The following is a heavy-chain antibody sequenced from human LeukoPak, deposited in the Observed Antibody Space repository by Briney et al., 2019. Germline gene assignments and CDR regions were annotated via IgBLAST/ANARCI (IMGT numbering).Heavy chain of an antibody. J-gene: IGHJ4*02. D-gene: IGHD6-19*01. CDR3: ATVGIAVAQRDY. Sequence: ASVKVSCKVSGYTLTELSMHWVRQAPGKGLEWMGGFDPEDGETIYAQKFQGRVTMTEDTSTDTAYMELSSLRSEDTAVYYCATVGIAVAQRDYWGQGTLVTVSS. CDR1: GYTLTELS. CDR2: FDPEDGET. V-gene: IGHV1-24*01.